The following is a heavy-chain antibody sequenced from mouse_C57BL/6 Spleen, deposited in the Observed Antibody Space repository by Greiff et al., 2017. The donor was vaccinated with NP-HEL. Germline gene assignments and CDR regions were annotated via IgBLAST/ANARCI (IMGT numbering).Heavy chain of an antibody. D-gene: IGHD2-1*01. Sequence: QVQLQQPGAELVKPGASVKLSCKASGYTFTSYWMQWVKQRPGQGLEWIGEIDPSDSYTNYNQKFKGKATLTVDTSSSTAYMQLSSLTSEDSAVYYCARDYGNFFDDWGQGTTLTVSS. J-gene: IGHJ2*01. CDR1: GYTFTSYW. CDR2: IDPSDSYT. V-gene: IGHV1-50*01. CDR3: ARDYGNFFDD.